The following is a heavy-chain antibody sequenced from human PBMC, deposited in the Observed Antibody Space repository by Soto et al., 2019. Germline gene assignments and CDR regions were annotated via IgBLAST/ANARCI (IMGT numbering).Heavy chain of an antibody. CDR2: IHDSGNT. D-gene: IGHD4-17*01. Sequence: SETLSLTCTVFGGSVSIGDYLWSWIRQRPGKGLEWIGYIHDSGNTYYNPSLKSRVTISLDTSKNQFSLKVTSMTAADTAVYFCARARGGDSGDYASRVDRWGQRNLVTVSS. V-gene: IGHV4-30-4*01. J-gene: IGHJ5*02. CDR1: GGSVSIGDYL. CDR3: ARARGGDSGDYASRVDR.